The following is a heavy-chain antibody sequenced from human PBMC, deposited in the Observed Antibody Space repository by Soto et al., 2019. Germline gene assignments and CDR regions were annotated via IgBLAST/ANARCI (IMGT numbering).Heavy chain of an antibody. J-gene: IGHJ4*02. D-gene: IGHD2-21*01. CDR3: ARQVIGRGRYFDY. V-gene: IGHV4-59*04. CDR2: ISYSGST. CDR1: GGSISIYY. Sequence: SETLSLTCTVSGGSISIYYWSWIRQFPGKGLEWIGHISYSGSTSYNPSLRSRVTISVDTSKNQFSLKLSSVTAADTAVYYCARQVIGRGRYFDYWGQGTLVTVSS.